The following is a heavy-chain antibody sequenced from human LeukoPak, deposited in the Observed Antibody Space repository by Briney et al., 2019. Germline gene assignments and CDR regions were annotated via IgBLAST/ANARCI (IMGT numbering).Heavy chain of an antibody. CDR2: IYYSGST. V-gene: IGHV4-39*01. CDR3: ASWHHYYDSSGRVGYFDY. J-gene: IGHJ4*02. D-gene: IGHD3-22*01. CDR1: GGSISSSSYY. Sequence: SETLSLTCTVSGGSISSSSYYWGWIRQPPGKGLEWIGSIYYSGSTYYNPSLKSRVTISVDTSKNQFSLKLSSVTAADTAVYYCASWHHYYDSSGRVGYFDYWGQGTLVTVSS.